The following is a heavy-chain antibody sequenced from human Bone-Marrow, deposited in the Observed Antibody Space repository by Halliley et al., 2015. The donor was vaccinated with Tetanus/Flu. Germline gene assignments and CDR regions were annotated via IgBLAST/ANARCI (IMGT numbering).Heavy chain of an antibody. V-gene: IGHV3-73*01. J-gene: IGHJ4*02. Sequence: SLRLSCAASGFIFSGPAMHWVRQASGKGLEWVGHIRSEARSYETAYAASVKGRFTISRDDSKNTVYLQMNSLKTEDTAVYYCARQTNSCHDYWGQGTQVTVSS. CDR3: ARQTNSCHDY. D-gene: IGHD2-2*01. CDR1: GFIFSGPA. CDR2: IRSEARSYET.